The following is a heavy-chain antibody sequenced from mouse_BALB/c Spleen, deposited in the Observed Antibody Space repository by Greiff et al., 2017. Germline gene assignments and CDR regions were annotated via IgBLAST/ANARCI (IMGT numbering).Heavy chain of an antibody. CDR3: ARQKFAY. CDR1: GFTFSSYT. Sequence: DVMLVESGGGLVQPGGSLKLSCAASGFTFSSYTMSWVRQTPEKRLEWVAYISNGGGSTYYPDTVKGRFTISRDNAKNTLYLQMSSLKSEDTAMYYCARQKFAYWGQGTLVTVSA. CDR2: ISNGGGST. V-gene: IGHV5-12-2*01. J-gene: IGHJ3*01.